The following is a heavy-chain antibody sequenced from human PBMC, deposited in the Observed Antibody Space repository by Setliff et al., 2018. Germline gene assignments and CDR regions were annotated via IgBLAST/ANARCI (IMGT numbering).Heavy chain of an antibody. Sequence: GASVKVSCKASGGTFSNIGISWVRQAPGQGLEWMGGIIPVFGATNYAQKFQGRLTITTDKPTTTAYMELSSLRSDDTAVYYCATEGGSTITRHYMDVWGKGTTVTVSS. J-gene: IGHJ6*03. CDR3: ATEGGSTITRHYMDV. CDR2: IIPVFGAT. D-gene: IGHD4-4*01. V-gene: IGHV1-69*05. CDR1: GGTFSNIG.